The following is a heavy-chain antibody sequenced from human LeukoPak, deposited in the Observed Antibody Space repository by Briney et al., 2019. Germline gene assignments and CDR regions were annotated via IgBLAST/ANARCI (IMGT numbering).Heavy chain of an antibody. D-gene: IGHD2-21*01. J-gene: IGHJ4*02. CDR2: IYTSGST. CDR3: ARGVVIAPQTFDY. V-gene: IGHV4-61*02. Sequence: KASQTLSLTCTVSGGSISSGSYYWSWIRQPAGKGLEWIGRIYTSGSTNYNPSLKSRVTISVDTSKSQFSLKLSSVTAADTAVYYCARGVVIAPQTFDYWGQGILVTVSS. CDR1: GGSISSGSYY.